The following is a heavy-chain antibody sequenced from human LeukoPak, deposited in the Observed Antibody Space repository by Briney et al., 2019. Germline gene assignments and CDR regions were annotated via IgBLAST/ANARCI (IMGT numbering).Heavy chain of an antibody. D-gene: IGHD3-10*01. J-gene: IGHJ4*02. CDR1: GGTFSSYA. Sequence: ASVKVSCKASGGTFSSYAISWVRQAPGQGLEWMGGIIPIFGTTNYAQKFQGRVTITADESTSTAYMELSSLRSEDTAVYYCARSQNYYGSGDYWGQGTLVTVSS. CDR2: IIPIFGTT. CDR3: ARSQNYYGSGDY. V-gene: IGHV1-69*01.